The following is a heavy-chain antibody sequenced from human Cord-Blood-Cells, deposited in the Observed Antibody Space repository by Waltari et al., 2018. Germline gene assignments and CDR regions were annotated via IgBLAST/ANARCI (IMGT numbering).Heavy chain of an antibody. CDR1: GGTFSRCA. CDR3: ARGSRLEWLLYAFDI. D-gene: IGHD3-3*01. CDR2: IIPIFGTA. J-gene: IGHJ3*02. V-gene: IGHV1-69*12. Sequence: VQVVQSGAEGKRPGASVKVSCKSSGGTFSRCAISWVRQAPGQGLEWMGGIIPIFGTANYAQKFQGRVTITADESTSTAYMELSSLRSEDTAVYYCARGSRLEWLLYAFDIWGQGTMVTVSS.